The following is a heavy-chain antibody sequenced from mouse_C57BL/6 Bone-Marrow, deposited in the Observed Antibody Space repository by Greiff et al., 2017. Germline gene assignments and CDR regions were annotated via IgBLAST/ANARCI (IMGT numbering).Heavy chain of an antibody. D-gene: IGHD1-1*01. J-gene: IGHJ3*01. Sequence: QVQVKQSGAELVKPGASVKISCKASGYAFSSYWMNWVKQRPGKGLEWIGQIYPGDGDTNYNGKFKGKATLTADKSSSTAYMQLSSLTSEDSAVYFCARWAHYYGSSSWFAYWGQGTLVTVSA. CDR3: ARWAHYYGSSSWFAY. CDR2: IYPGDGDT. CDR1: GYAFSSYW. V-gene: IGHV1-80*01.